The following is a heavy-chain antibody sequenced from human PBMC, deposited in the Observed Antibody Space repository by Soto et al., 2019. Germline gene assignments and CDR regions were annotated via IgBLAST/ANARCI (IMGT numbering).Heavy chain of an antibody. V-gene: IGHV3-11*01. CDR2: IDTSGTKI. CDR1: GYTFSDYY. CDR3: ASHYDMWSGDLARVDY. D-gene: IGHD3-3*01. J-gene: IGHJ4*02. Sequence: QVQLVESGGDLVKPGGSLRLSCAASGYTFSDYYMSWIRQAQGKGLEWISYIDTSGTKIYYADSVKGRFTINRDNAKNSLYLEMNSLRDEDTGVYYCASHYDMWSGDLARVDYWGQGTMVTVSS.